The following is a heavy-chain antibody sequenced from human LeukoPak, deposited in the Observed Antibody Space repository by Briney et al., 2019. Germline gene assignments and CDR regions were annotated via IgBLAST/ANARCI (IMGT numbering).Heavy chain of an antibody. V-gene: IGHV4-4*07. CDR3: ARDPLGYCSGGSCYSDY. D-gene: IGHD2-15*01. CDR2: IYTSGST. Sequence: SETLFLTCTVSGGSISSYYWSWIRQPAGKGLEWIGRIYTSGSTNYNPSLKSRVTMSVDTSKNQFSLKLSSVTAADTAVYYCARDPLGYCSGGSCYSDYWGQGTLVTVSS. CDR1: GGSISSYY. J-gene: IGHJ4*02.